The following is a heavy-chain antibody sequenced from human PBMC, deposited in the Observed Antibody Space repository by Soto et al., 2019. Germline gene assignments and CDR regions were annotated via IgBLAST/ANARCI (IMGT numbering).Heavy chain of an antibody. CDR3: ARRERYYGSPGWFDP. Sequence: SETLSLTCSVSGASINNFAYYWGWIRQPPGKGLEWIGTVYYNENTYYNPSLKSRVAISVDTAKNQFSLNLRSVTAADTAIYFCARRERYYGSPGWFDPWGQGTLVTVSS. CDR2: VYYNENT. CDR1: GASINNFAYY. J-gene: IGHJ5*01. D-gene: IGHD3-10*01. V-gene: IGHV4-39*01.